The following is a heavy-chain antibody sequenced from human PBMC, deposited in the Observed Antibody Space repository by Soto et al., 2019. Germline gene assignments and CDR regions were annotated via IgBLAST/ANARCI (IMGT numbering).Heavy chain of an antibody. V-gene: IGHV4-61*01. D-gene: IGHD2-2*03. Sequence: QVQLQESGPGLVKPSETLSVTCSVSGVSVSSGSHYWSWIRQSPGKGLEWIGFIYYSGCTNYKPSLKSRVTISVDTSKIPFSLKVTSVTAAETAVYFCARAPLGYGSSHFLDQWGQGTLGTVSS. CDR1: GVSVSSGSHY. CDR3: ARAPLGYGSSHFLDQ. J-gene: IGHJ4*02. CDR2: IYYSGCT.